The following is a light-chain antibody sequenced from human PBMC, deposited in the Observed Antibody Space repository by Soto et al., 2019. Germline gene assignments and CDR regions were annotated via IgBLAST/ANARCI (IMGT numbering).Light chain of an antibody. CDR2: SAS. CDR3: QQANSLPYT. CDR1: QGLTYC. Sequence: DIPMTQSPSSVSASVGDRVTITCRASQGLTYCLAWYQQKPGKAPKLLIYSASSFQTGVPSRFSGSGSGTDFTLTINRLQTEDFATYFCQQANSLPYTFGQGTKVEIK. V-gene: IGKV1-12*01. J-gene: IGKJ2*01.